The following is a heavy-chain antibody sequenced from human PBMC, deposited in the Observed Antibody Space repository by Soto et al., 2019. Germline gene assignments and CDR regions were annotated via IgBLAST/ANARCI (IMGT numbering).Heavy chain of an antibody. CDR3: ARLHETNAFDI. D-gene: IGHD4-4*01. CDR1: GFTVSSNY. CDR2: IYSGGST. Sequence: GGSLRLSCAASGFTVSSNYMSWVRQAPGKGLEWVSVIYSGGSTYYADSVKGRFTISRDNSKNTLYLQMNSLRAEDTAVYYCARLHETNAFDIWGQGTMVTVSS. J-gene: IGHJ3*02. V-gene: IGHV3-53*01.